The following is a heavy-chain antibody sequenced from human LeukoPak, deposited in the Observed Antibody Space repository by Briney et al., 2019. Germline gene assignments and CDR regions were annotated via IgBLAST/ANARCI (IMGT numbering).Heavy chain of an antibody. D-gene: IGHD2-2*01. J-gene: IGHJ5*02. Sequence: ASVKVSCKASGYTFTSYGISWVRQASGQGLEWMGWISAYNGNTNYAQKLQGRVTMTTDTSTSTAYMELRSLRSDDTAVYYCARSPRYCSSTSCYNWFDPWGQGTLVTVSS. V-gene: IGHV1-18*01. CDR1: GYTFTSYG. CDR3: ARSPRYCSSTSCYNWFDP. CDR2: ISAYNGNT.